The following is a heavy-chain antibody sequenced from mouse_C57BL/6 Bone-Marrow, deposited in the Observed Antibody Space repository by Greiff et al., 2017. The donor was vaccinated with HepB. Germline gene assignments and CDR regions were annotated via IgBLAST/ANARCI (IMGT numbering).Heavy chain of an antibody. J-gene: IGHJ1*03. Sequence: EVQLVESVAELVRPGASVKLSCTASGFNIKNTYMHLVKQRPEQGLEWIGRIDPANGNTKYAPKFQGKATITADTSSNTAYLQLSSLTSEDTAIYYCARYGSSYDWYFDVWGTGTTVTVSS. CDR1: GFNIKNTY. D-gene: IGHD1-1*01. CDR2: IDPANGNT. CDR3: ARYGSSYDWYFDV. V-gene: IGHV14-3*01.